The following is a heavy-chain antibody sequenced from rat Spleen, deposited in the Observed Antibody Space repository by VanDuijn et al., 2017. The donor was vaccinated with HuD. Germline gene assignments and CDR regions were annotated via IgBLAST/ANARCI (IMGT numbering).Heavy chain of an antibody. J-gene: IGHJ1*01. CDR3: AKGAGWYFDF. V-gene: IGHV5-17*01. CDR2: ISFDGGGT. CDR1: GFTFSDYA. Sequence: EVQMVESGGGLVQPGRSLKLSCAASGFTFSDYAMAWVRQAPKKGLEWVAYISFDGGGTYYPDSVKGRLAISRENAENTVYQQLNSLGSEDKATYYCAKGAGWYFDFWGPGTMVTVSS.